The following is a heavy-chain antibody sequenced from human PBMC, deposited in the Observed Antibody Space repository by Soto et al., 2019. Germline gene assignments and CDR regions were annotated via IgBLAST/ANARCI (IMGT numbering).Heavy chain of an antibody. D-gene: IGHD3-3*01. CDR3: AAVPSYYDFWSGYREPNWFDP. CDR1: GFTFTSSA. V-gene: IGHV1-58*01. CDR2: IVVGSGNT. Sequence: SVKVSCKASGFTFTSSAVQWVRQARGQRLEWIGWIVVGSGNTNYAQKFQERVTITRDMSTSTAYMELSSLRSEDTAVYYCAAVPSYYDFWSGYREPNWFDPWGQGTLVTVSS. J-gene: IGHJ5*02.